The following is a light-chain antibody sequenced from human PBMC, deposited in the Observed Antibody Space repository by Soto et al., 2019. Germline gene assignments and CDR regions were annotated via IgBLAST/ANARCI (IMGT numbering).Light chain of an antibody. CDR1: SSDVGGSDY. CDR3: SSYTSSAPGVL. Sequence: QSALTQPASVSGSPGQSITISCSGTSSDVGGSDYVSWYQQHPGEAPKLMIYDVSYRPSGISNRFSGSKSGNTASLTISGLQAEDEADYFCSSYTSSAPGVLFGGGTKLTDL. CDR2: DVS. V-gene: IGLV2-14*03. J-gene: IGLJ2*01.